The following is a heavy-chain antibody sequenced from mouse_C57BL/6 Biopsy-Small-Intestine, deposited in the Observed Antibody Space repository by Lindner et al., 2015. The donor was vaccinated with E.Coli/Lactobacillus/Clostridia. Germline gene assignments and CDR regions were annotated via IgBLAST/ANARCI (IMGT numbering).Heavy chain of an antibody. CDR1: GYTFTSYT. V-gene: IGHV1-4*01. J-gene: IGHJ2*01. Sequence: VQLQESGAELARPGASVKMSCKASGYTFTSYTMHWVKQRPGQGLEWIGFINPSSDYTNYNQKFKDKATLTADKSSSTAYMQLSSLTSEDSAVYHCARGGNYVRSHFDYWGQGTTLTVSS. CDR3: ARGGNYVRSHFDY. CDR2: INPSSDYT. D-gene: IGHD2-1*01.